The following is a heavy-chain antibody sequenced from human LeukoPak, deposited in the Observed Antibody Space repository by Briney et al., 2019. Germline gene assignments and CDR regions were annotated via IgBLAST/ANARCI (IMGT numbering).Heavy chain of an antibody. CDR2: INGDGSGT. CDR3: AGSGTYYVMSDF. J-gene: IGHJ4*02. V-gene: IGHV3-74*01. CDR1: RFTFRSYW. Sequence: PGGSLRLSCTASRFTFRSYWMHWVRQVPGKGLVWVSRINGDGSGTSYADSVKGRFTISRDNAKNTVYLQMNGLRADDTAVYYCAGSGTYYVMSDFWGQGTLVTVSS. D-gene: IGHD1-26*01.